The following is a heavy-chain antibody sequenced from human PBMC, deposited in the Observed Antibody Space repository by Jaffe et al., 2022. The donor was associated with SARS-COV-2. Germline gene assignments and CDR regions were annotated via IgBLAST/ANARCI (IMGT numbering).Heavy chain of an antibody. CDR1: GFSFSNYA. V-gene: IGHV3-64*01. D-gene: IGHD2-15*01. J-gene: IGHJ4*02. CDR3: VRDVGYCTSGHCYGPFDY. CDR2: INSNGGST. Sequence: EVQLVESGGGLVQPGGSLRLSCKASGFSFSNYAMHWVRQAPGKGLECVSAINSNGGSTHYANSVKGRFTISRDNAENTLSLQMDSLRAEDMAVYYCVRDVGYCTSGHCYGPFDYWGQGALVTVSS.